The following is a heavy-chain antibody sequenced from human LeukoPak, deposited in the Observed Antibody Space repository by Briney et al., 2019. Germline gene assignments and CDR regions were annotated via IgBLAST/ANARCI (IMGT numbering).Heavy chain of an antibody. CDR1: GGSISNYY. CDR3: ARNVADIVVVPTAMEGAFDI. J-gene: IGHJ3*02. Sequence: SETLSLTCTVSGGSISNYYWSWVRQPPGKGVEWIGYIYYSGSTNYNPSLTSRVTISVDTSKNQFSLKLSSVTAADTAVYYCARNVADIVVVPTAMEGAFDIWGQGTMVIVSS. CDR2: IYYSGST. V-gene: IGHV4-59*01. D-gene: IGHD2-2*01.